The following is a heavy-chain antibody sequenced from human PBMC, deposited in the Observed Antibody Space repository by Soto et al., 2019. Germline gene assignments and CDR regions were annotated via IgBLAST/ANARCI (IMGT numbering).Heavy chain of an antibody. V-gene: IGHV4-34*01. Sequence: PSETLSLTCAVYGGSFSGYYWSWLRQPPGKGLEWIGEINHSGSTNYNPSLTSRVTISVDTSKNQFSLKVTSVTAADTAVYYCATANWSHHYFDPWGQGTLVTVS. CDR1: GGSFSGYY. J-gene: IGHJ5*02. CDR2: INHSGST. D-gene: IGHD1-1*01. CDR3: ATANWSHHYFDP.